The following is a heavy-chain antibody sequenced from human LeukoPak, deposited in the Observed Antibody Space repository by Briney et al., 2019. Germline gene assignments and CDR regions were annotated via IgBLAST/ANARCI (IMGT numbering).Heavy chain of an antibody. CDR3: ATPYSGGYHGLDI. Sequence: PSETLSLTCTVPGGSISSSIYYWAWIRQPPGKGLEWIGSIYYSGATYYNPSLKSRVTISIDTSKNQFSLKLSSVTAADTAVYYCATPYSGGYHGLDIWGQGTMVTVSS. CDR1: GGSISSSIYY. V-gene: IGHV4-39*01. D-gene: IGHD1-26*01. J-gene: IGHJ3*02. CDR2: IYYSGAT.